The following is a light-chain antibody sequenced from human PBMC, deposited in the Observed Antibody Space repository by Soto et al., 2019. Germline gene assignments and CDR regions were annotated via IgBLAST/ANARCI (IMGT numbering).Light chain of an antibody. Sequence: EIVLTQSPGTLSLSPGERATLSCRASQSVSSSYLAWYQQKPGQAPWLLIYGASSRATGIPDRFSGSGSGTDFTLTISSLEPEDFAVYYCQQRSNWPITFGQGTRLEIK. CDR1: QSVSSSY. J-gene: IGKJ5*01. CDR3: QQRSNWPIT. CDR2: GAS. V-gene: IGKV3D-20*02.